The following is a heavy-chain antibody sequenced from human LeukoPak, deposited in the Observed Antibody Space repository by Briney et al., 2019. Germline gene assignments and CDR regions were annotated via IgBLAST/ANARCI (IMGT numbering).Heavy chain of an antibody. CDR3: ARDRGGRWLQVYYFGY. J-gene: IGHJ4*02. V-gene: IGHV3-30*03. D-gene: IGHD5-24*01. Sequence: GGSLRLSCAASGFTFSSYGMHWVRQAPGKGLEWVAVISYDGSNKYYADPVKGRFTISRDNSKNTLYLRVNSLRAEDTAMYYCARDRGGRWLQVYYFGYWGQGTLVTVSS. CDR2: ISYDGSNK. CDR1: GFTFSSYG.